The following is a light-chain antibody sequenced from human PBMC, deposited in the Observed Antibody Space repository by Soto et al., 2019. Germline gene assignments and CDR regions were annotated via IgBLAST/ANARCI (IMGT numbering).Light chain of an antibody. Sequence: QSVLTQPPSASGTPGQRVTIPCSGSSSNIGSNYVYWYQQFPGSAPKLLIYRNDQRPSGVPDRFSGSKSGTSASLAISGPRSEDEADYYCAAWDDSLSAVVFGGGTKLTVL. J-gene: IGLJ2*01. CDR1: SSNIGSNY. CDR2: RND. V-gene: IGLV1-47*01. CDR3: AAWDDSLSAVV.